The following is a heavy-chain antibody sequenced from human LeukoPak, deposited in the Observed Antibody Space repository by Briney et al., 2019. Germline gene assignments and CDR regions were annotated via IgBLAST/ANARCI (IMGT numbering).Heavy chain of an antibody. J-gene: IGHJ4*02. V-gene: IGHV3-21*01. CDR1: GFTFSSYS. CDR3: ARVDSRYGGSRADY. CDR2: ISSSSSYI. D-gene: IGHD1-26*01. Sequence: PGGSLRLSCAASGFTFSSYSMNWVRQAPGKGLEWVSSISSSSSYIYYADSVKGRFTISRDNAKNSLYLQMNSLRAEDTAVYYCARVDSRYGGSRADYWGQGTLVTVSS.